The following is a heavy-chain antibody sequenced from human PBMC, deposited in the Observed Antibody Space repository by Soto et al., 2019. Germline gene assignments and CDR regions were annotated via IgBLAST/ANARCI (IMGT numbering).Heavy chain of an antibody. CDR2: TSYDGRHT. V-gene: IGHV3-30*18. CDR1: GFTFSEYG. J-gene: IGHJ6*02. D-gene: IGHD3-10*01. CDR3: AKTRNSVINYNYYDNMDV. Sequence: GGSLRLSWAASGFTFSEYGIHWVRQAPGKGLEWVAITSYDGRHTSYVDSVKGRFTISRDNSGNTAFLEMNRLRVEDTAVYYCAKTRNSVINYNYYDNMDVWGQGTTVTVSS.